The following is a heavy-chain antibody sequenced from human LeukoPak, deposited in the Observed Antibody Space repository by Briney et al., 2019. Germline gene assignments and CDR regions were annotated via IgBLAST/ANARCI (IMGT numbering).Heavy chain of an antibody. Sequence: PSETLSLTCTVSGYSISSGYYWGWIRQPPGKGPEWIGSIYHSGSTYYNPSLKSRVTISVDTSKNQFSLKLNSVTAADTAVYYCARPSPRSVGDITGLDFDYWGQGTLVTVSS. J-gene: IGHJ4*02. D-gene: IGHD1-26*01. CDR1: GYSISSGYY. V-gene: IGHV4-38-2*02. CDR2: IYHSGST. CDR3: ARPSPRSVGDITGLDFDY.